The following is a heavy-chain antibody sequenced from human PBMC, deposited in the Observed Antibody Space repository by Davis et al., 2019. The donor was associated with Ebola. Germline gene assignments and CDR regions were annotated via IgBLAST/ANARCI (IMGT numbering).Heavy chain of an antibody. J-gene: IGHJ2*01. CDR2: IVVGSGNT. V-gene: IGHV1-58*02. D-gene: IGHD3-22*01. Sequence: AASVKVSCKASGSTFTSSAMQWVRQARGQRLEWIGWIVVGSGNTNYAQKFQGRVTITRDMSTSTAYMELSSLRSEDTAVYYCARDYYDSSGYGPSWYFDLWGRGTLVTVSS. CDR1: GSTFTSSA. CDR3: ARDYYDSSGYGPSWYFDL.